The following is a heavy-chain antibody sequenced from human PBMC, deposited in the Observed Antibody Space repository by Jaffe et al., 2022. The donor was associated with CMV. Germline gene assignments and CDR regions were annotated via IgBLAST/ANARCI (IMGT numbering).Heavy chain of an antibody. Sequence: QLVESGGDSVQPGGSLRLSCAASGFTFSNYWMSWVRQAPGKGLEWVANLKEDGSQNYYVDSLKGRFTISRDNAKNSVYLQMNSLRAEDTAVYYCARIGYKSSSFDYWGQGTLVTVSS. V-gene: IGHV3-7*03. J-gene: IGHJ4*02. CDR1: GFTFSNYW. D-gene: IGHD6-6*01. CDR3: ARIGYKSSSFDY. CDR2: LKEDGSQN.